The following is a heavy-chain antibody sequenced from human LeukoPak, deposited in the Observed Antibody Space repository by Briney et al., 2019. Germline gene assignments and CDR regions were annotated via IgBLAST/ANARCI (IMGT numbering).Heavy chain of an antibody. CDR3: TSARRLVHDTSFCIYS. V-gene: IGHV4-31*03. CDR1: GDSISSGGFY. D-gene: IGHD3-3*02. J-gene: IGHJ4*02. CDR2: IYYSWTT. Sequence: SETLSLTCTVSGDSISSGGFYWTWIRQHPGEGLEWIGHIYYSWTTYYNPSLERRLIISVDTSKNEFSLKLSSMTAADTAVYFCTSARRLVHDTSFCIYSWGQGTLVTVSS.